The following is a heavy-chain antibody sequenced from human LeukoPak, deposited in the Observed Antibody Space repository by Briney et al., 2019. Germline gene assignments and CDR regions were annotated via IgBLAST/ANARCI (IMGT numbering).Heavy chain of an antibody. D-gene: IGHD2-15*01. Sequence: PSETLSLTCAVYGGSFSGYYWSWIRQPPGKGLEWIGEINHSGSTNYNPSLKSRVTISVDTSKNQFSLKLSSVTAADTAVYYCARGMRSDCSGGSCYSAYYYYGMDVWGQGTTVTVSS. CDR3: ARGMRSDCSGGSCYSAYYYYGMDV. V-gene: IGHV4-34*01. CDR2: INHSGST. J-gene: IGHJ6*02. CDR1: GGSFSGYY.